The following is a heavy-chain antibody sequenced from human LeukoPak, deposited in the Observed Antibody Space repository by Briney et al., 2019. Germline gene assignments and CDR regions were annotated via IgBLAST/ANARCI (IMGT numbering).Heavy chain of an antibody. CDR1: GFTFSSYD. CDR2: IGVAANT. J-gene: IGHJ4*02. CDR3: ARQNTPHGNFDY. D-gene: IGHD1-26*01. V-gene: IGHV3-13*01. Sequence: GESLRLPCAASGFTFSSYDMHWVRQATGKGLEWVSAIGVAANTFYSGSVKGRYTISRENAKNSLYLLMTSLRAEDTAVYYCARQNTPHGNFDYWGQGILVTVSS.